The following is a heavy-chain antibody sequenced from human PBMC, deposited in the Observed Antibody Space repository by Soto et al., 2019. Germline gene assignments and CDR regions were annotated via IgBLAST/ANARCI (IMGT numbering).Heavy chain of an antibody. V-gene: IGHV4-34*01. Sequence: SETLSLTCAVYGESFSSYFWSWIRQPPEKGLEWIGRINYSGSTNYNPSLKSRVTISVDTSKNQFSLKLSSVTAADTAVYYCARVMIVVVISGMDVWGQGTTVTVSS. CDR1: GESFSSYF. CDR3: ARVMIVVVISGMDV. J-gene: IGHJ6*02. CDR2: INYSGST. D-gene: IGHD3-22*01.